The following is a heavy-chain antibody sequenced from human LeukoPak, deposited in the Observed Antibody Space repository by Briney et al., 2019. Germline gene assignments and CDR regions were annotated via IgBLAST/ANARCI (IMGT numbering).Heavy chain of an antibody. J-gene: IGHJ4*02. D-gene: IGHD3-3*01. CDR3: ARVKGLWSGYYIDY. CDR1: GGSISSYY. V-gene: IGHV4-59*01. Sequence: SETLSLTCTVSGGSISSYYWSWIRQPPGKGLEWIGYIYYNGSTNYNPSLKSRVTISVDTSKNQFSLKLSSVTAADTAVYYCARVKGLWSGYYIDYWGQGTLVTVSS. CDR2: IYYNGST.